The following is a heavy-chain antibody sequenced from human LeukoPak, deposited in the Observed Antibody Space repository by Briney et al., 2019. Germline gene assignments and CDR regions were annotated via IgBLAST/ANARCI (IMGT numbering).Heavy chain of an antibody. J-gene: IGHJ4*02. Sequence: GGSLRLSCAASGFTFSSYSMNWVRQAPGKGLEWVSYISSSSSTIYYADSVKGRFTISRDNAKNSLYLQMNSLRAEDTAVYYCARGRYLTTLGGAAAGFLDNWGQGTLVTVSS. CDR3: ARGRYLTTLGGAAAGFLDN. V-gene: IGHV3-48*01. CDR1: GFTFSSYS. CDR2: ISSSSSTI. D-gene: IGHD6-13*01.